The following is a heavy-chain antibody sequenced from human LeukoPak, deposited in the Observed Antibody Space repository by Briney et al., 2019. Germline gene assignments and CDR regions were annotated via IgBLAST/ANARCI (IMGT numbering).Heavy chain of an antibody. CDR1: GGSVSSSRYY. D-gene: IGHD2-15*01. Sequence: SETLSLTCPVSGGSVSSSRYYWGWIRQPPGKGLEWIGSIYYTGSTYYKPSLKSRVTISVDASKNQISLKLSSVTAADTAVYYCARVGRSPHLPDYWGQGTLVTVSS. CDR3: ARVGRSPHLPDY. V-gene: IGHV4-39*07. CDR2: IYYTGST. J-gene: IGHJ4*02.